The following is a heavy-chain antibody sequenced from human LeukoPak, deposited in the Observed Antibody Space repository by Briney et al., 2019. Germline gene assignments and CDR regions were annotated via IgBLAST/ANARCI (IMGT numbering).Heavy chain of an antibody. Sequence: GGSLRLSCAASGFTVSSNYMSWVRQAPGKGLEWVSVLYSGGSTNYADSVKGRFTISRDNSKNTLYLQMNSLRAEDTAVYYCARDRLYSYGYYGMDVWGQGTTVTVSS. CDR2: LYSGGST. D-gene: IGHD5-18*01. CDR1: GFTVSSNY. J-gene: IGHJ6*02. V-gene: IGHV3-66*01. CDR3: ARDRLYSYGYYGMDV.